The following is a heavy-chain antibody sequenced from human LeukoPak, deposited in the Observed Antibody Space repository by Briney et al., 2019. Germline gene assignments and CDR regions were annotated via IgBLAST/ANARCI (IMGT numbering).Heavy chain of an antibody. J-gene: IGHJ4*02. V-gene: IGHV3-23*01. CDR1: GFTFSSNA. CDR3: AKDQGQAVVPRRFDY. CDR2: IYYSGGNT. D-gene: IGHD2-2*01. Sequence: GGSLRLSCAASGFTFSSNAMSWVRQAPGKGLEWVSAIYYSGGNTYSADSVKGRFTISIDNAKNTLYLQMNSLRAEDTAVYYCAKDQGQAVVPRRFDYWGQGTLVTVSS.